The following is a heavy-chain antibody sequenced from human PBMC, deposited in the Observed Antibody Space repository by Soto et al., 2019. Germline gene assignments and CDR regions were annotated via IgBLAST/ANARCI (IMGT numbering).Heavy chain of an antibody. V-gene: IGHV1-46*01. D-gene: IGHD2-21*02. CDR3: ARDGYCGGDCYGGGIDY. Sequence: ASVKGSCKASGYTFTSYYMHWVRQAPGQGLEWMGIINPSGGSTSYAQKFQGRVTMTRDTSTSTVYMELSSLRSEDTAVYYCARDGYCGGDCYGGGIDYWGQGTLVTVSS. CDR1: GYTFTSYY. J-gene: IGHJ4*02. CDR2: INPSGGST.